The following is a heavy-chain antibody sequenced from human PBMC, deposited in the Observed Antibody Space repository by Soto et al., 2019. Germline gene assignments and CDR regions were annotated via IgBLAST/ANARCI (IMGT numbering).Heavy chain of an antibody. Sequence: GGSLRLSCAASGFTFSSYGMHWVRQAPGKGLEWVAVIWYDGSNKYYADSVKGRFTISRDNSKNTLYLQMNSLRAEDTAVYYCARVDRYSYGWTHAFDIWGQGTMVTVSS. V-gene: IGHV3-33*01. D-gene: IGHD5-18*01. J-gene: IGHJ3*02. CDR3: ARVDRYSYGWTHAFDI. CDR1: GFTFSSYG. CDR2: IWYDGSNK.